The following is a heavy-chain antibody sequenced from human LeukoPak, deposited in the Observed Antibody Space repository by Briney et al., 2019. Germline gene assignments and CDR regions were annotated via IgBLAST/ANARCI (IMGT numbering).Heavy chain of an antibody. D-gene: IGHD2-2*01. CDR3: AKSLYCSSTSCYAQYFDY. CDR1: GFTFSTSA. CDR2: ISESGGST. J-gene: IGHJ4*02. Sequence: SGGSLRLSCVVSGFTFSTSAMSWVRQAPGKGLEWVSGISESGGSTYYADSVKGRFTSSRDNSKNTLYLQMNSLRAEDTAVYYCAKSLYCSSTSCYAQYFDYWGQGTLVTVSS. V-gene: IGHV3-23*01.